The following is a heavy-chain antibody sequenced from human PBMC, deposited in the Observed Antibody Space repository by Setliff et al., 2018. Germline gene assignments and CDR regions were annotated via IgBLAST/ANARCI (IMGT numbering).Heavy chain of an antibody. CDR2: IFYSGGT. CDR1: GGSVTSHY. J-gene: IGHJ6*03. CDR3: ARAFIVAPTLFFRRRKGNYMDV. D-gene: IGHD2-21*01. Sequence: SETLSLTCAVSGGSVTSHYWSWIRQPPGKGLEWIGFIFYSGGTSYNPSLMSRVTISVDTSKNQFSLKLNSVTAADAAVYYCARAFIVAPTLFFRRRKGNYMDVWGKGTTVTVSS. V-gene: IGHV4-59*02.